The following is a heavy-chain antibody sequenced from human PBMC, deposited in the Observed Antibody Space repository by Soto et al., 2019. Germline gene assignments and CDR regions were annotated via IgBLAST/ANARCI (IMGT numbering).Heavy chain of an antibody. V-gene: IGHV3-30*19. CDR3: VRDDDNLDNGLDH. CDR1: GFTFSSYC. D-gene: IGHD1-1*01. Sequence: QVQLVESGGGVVQPGGSLRLSCTASGFTFSSYCMHWVRQAPGKGLQWVAVIPHDGTYQYYLDSVKGRFTISRDNSKATLYLQMNSLRVEDTAVYYCVRDDDNLDNGLDHWGQGTLVTVSS. J-gene: IGHJ4*02. CDR2: IPHDGTYQ.